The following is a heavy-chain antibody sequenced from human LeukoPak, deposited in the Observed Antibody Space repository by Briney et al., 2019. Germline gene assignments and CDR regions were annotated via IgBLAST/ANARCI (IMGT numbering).Heavy chain of an antibody. Sequence: GESLKISCKGSGYSFTSYWIGWVRQMPGKGLEWMGIIYPDDSDTRYNLSFQGQVTISADKSISTAYLQWSSLKASDTAIYYCARHFLPAAGIDYWGQGTLVTVSS. V-gene: IGHV5-51*01. D-gene: IGHD6-13*01. CDR3: ARHFLPAAGIDY. CDR1: GYSFTSYW. J-gene: IGHJ4*02. CDR2: IYPDDSDT.